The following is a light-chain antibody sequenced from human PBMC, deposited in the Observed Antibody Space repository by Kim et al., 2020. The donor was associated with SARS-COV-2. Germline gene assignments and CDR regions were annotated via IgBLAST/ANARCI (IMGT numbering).Light chain of an antibody. CDR1: QSLNDN. CDR2: DVS. CDR3: QQYDDRHS. V-gene: IGKV3-15*01. J-gene: IGKJ2*03. Sequence: LSVSPGERATLTCRAGQSLNDNLAWYQQRPGQAPRLLIFDVSTRASGIPARFSGRGSGTDFTLTISSVQSEDFAVYYCQQYDDRHSFGQGTKLEI.